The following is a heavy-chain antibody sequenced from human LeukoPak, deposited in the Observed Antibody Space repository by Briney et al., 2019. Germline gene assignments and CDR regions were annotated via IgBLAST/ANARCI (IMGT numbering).Heavy chain of an antibody. CDR1: GFTFSSYE. D-gene: IGHD1-26*01. Sequence: GGSLRLSCAASGFTFSSYEMNWVRQAPGKGREWDSYISSSGSTIYYADSVEGRCTISRDNAKNSLYLQMNSLSAEDTAVYYCARVSGSLDSWGQGTLVTVSS. J-gene: IGHJ5*01. CDR2: ISSSGSTI. CDR3: ARVSGSLDS. V-gene: IGHV3-48*03.